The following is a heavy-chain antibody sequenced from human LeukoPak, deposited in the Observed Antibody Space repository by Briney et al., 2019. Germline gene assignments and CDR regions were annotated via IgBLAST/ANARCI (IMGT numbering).Heavy chain of an antibody. CDR3: ARDAFQTSGTYMDY. J-gene: IGHJ4*02. V-gene: IGHV3-30-3*01. CDR2: ISEDGSNK. Sequence: PGGSLRLSCAASGFTFTNYAMHWVRQAPGKGLEWVAVISEDGSNKYYTDSVKGRFTISRDNSKNTLYLQMNSLGAEDTAVYYCARDAFQTSGTYMDYWGQGALVTVSS. CDR1: GFTFTNYA. D-gene: IGHD3-10*01.